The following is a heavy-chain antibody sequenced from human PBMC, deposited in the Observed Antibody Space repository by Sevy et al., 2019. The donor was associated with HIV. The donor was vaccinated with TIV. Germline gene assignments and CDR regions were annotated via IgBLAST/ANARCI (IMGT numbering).Heavy chain of an antibody. CDR1: GITFSKYG. J-gene: IGHJ6*03. CDR2: IWNDGDTK. D-gene: IGHD2-15*01. Sequence: GGSLRLSCSASGITFSKYGMHWVRQAPGKGLEWVGVIWNDGDTKLYADSVRGRFTISRDNSKNSLYLQMDSLKPEDTAVYYCASDWRNGEDYLDVWGKGTTVTVSS. V-gene: IGHV3-33*08. CDR3: ASDWRNGEDYLDV.